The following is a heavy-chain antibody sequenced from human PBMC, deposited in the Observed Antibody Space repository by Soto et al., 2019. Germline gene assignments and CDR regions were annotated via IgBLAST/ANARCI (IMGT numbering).Heavy chain of an antibody. V-gene: IGHV3-11*01. CDR3: ARDRGYGGDYFDY. D-gene: IGHD3-10*01. J-gene: IGHJ4*02. Sequence: VQLLESGGGLVQPGGSVRVSCAASGFTFSDFYMSWIRQAPGKGLEWVSYIHSSGDTMYYADSVKGRFTISRDNAKKSLYLQMNSLRAEDTAVYYCARDRGYGGDYFDYWGQGTLVTVSS. CDR2: IHSSGDTM. CDR1: GFTFSDFY.